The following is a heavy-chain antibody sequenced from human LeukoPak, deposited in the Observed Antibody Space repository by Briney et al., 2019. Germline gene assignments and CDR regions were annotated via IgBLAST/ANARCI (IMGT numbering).Heavy chain of an antibody. CDR3: ARTLEYSSSSFDP. J-gene: IGHJ5*02. CDR2: INHSGST. D-gene: IGHD6-6*01. Sequence: PSETLSLTCAVYGGSFSGYYWSWIRQPPGKGLEWIGEINHSGSTHYNPSLKSRVTISVDTSKNQFSLKLSSVTAADTAVYYCARTLEYSSSSFDPWGQGTLVTVSS. CDR1: GGSFSGYY. V-gene: IGHV4-34*01.